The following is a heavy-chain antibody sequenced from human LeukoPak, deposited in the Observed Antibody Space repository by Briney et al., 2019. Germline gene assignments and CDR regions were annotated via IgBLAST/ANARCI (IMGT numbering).Heavy chain of an antibody. V-gene: IGHV4-4*07. D-gene: IGHD2-15*01. CDR1: GGSISSYY. CDR3: ARDYCSGGSCGIGYYGMDV. J-gene: IGHJ6*02. Sequence: PSETLSLTCTVSGGSISSYYWSWIRQPAGKGLEWIGRIYTSGSTNYNPSLKSRVTISVDTSKNQFSLKLSSVTAADTAVYYCARDYCSGGSCGIGYYGMDVWGQGTTVTVSS. CDR2: IYTSGST.